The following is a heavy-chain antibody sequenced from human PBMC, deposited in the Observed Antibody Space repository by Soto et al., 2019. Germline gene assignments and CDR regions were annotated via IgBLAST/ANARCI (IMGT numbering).Heavy chain of an antibody. D-gene: IGHD1-26*01. CDR3: ARRELSSTIDY. J-gene: IGHJ4*02. Sequence: PSETLSLTCTVSGGSISSSSYYWGWIRQPPGKGLEWIGSIYYSGSTYYNPSLKSRVTISVDTSKNQFSLKLSSVTAADTAVYYCARRELSSTIDYWGQGTLVTVYS. V-gene: IGHV4-39*01. CDR2: IYYSGST. CDR1: GGSISSSSYY.